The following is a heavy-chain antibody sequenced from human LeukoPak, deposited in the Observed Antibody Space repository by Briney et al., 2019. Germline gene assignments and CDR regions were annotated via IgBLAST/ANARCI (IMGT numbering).Heavy chain of an antibody. CDR2: FSGGDGQT. J-gene: IGHJ4*02. CDR1: GFIFNTYG. D-gene: IGHD1-1*01. CDR3: ARGIYWSLDS. V-gene: IGHV3-23*01. Sequence: GGSLRLSCAISGFIFNTYGMNWVRQTPGKGLEWVSTFSGGDGQTFYADSVKGRFAISRDSSRNTVSLQMNSLRVEDTAVYYCARGIYWSLDSWGQGTLVTVSS.